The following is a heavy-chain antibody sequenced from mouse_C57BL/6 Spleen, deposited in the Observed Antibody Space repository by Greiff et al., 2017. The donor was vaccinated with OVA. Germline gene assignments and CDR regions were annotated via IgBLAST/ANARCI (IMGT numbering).Heavy chain of an antibody. Sequence: EVMLVESEGGLVQPGSSMKLSCTASGFTFSDYYMAWVRQVPEKGLEWVANINYDGSSTYYLDSLKSRFIISRDNAKNILYLQMSSLKSEDTATYYCARDGTNGGFAYWGQGTLVTVSA. CDR3: ARDGTNGGFAY. D-gene: IGHD4-1*01. CDR1: GFTFSDYY. V-gene: IGHV5-16*01. J-gene: IGHJ3*01. CDR2: INYDGSST.